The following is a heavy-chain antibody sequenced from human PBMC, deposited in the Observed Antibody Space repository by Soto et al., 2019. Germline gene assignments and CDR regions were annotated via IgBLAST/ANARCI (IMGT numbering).Heavy chain of an antibody. CDR1: GGSISSYY. Sequence: QVQLQESDPGLVKPSETLSLTCTVSGGSISSYYWSWIRQPPGKGLEWIGNIYFTGSTNYNPSLKSRVTISVDTSKNQFSLKLSSVTAADTAVYYCARDRDYGDYFWHFDLWGRGTLVTVSS. CDR3: ARDRDYGDYFWHFDL. CDR2: IYFTGST. V-gene: IGHV4-59*01. J-gene: IGHJ2*01. D-gene: IGHD4-17*01.